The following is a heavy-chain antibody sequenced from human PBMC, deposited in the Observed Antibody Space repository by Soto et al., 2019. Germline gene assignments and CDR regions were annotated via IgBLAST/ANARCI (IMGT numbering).Heavy chain of an antibody. CDR2: ISYDGSNE. CDR1: GFTFSTYA. V-gene: IGHV3-30-3*01. Sequence: QVQVVESGGGVVQTGRSLRLSCAASGFTFSTYAMHWVRQAPGKGLEWGAVISYDGSNEYYVDSVKGRFTISRDNSKTTLYLQMNSLREEDTAVYYCARGSAGHYNSGTLLDWGQGTLVTVSS. D-gene: IGHD3-10*01. CDR3: ARGSAGHYNSGTLLD. J-gene: IGHJ4*02.